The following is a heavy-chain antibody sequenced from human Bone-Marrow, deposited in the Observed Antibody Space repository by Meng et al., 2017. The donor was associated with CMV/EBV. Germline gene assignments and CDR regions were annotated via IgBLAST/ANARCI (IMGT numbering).Heavy chain of an antibody. D-gene: IGHD6-19*01. CDR2: INWNGGST. V-gene: IGHV3-20*03. Sequence: ASGFTFDDYGMSWFRQAPGKGLEWVSGINWNGGSTGYADSVKGRFTISRDNAKNSLYLQMNSLRAEDTALYYCARAHSSGWSYFDYWGQGTLVTVSS. J-gene: IGHJ4*02. CDR1: GFTFDDYG. CDR3: ARAHSSGWSYFDY.